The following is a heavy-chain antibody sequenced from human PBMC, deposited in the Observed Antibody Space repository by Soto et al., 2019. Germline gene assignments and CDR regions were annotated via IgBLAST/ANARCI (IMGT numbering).Heavy chain of an antibody. CDR1: GFSLSTSGVG. V-gene: IGHV2-5*02. CDR2: IYWDDDK. CDR3: AHSWEDSSGYYYSDWFDP. D-gene: IGHD3-22*01. Sequence: SGPTLVNPTQTLTLTCTFSGFSLSTSGVGVGWIRQPPGKALEWLALIYWDDDKRYSPSLKSRLTITKDTSKNQVVLTMTNMDPVDTATYYCAHSWEDSSGYYYSDWFDPWGQGTLVTVSS. J-gene: IGHJ5*02.